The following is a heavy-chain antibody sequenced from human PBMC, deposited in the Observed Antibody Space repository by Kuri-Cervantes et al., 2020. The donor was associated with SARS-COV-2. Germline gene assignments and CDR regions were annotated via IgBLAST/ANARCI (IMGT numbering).Heavy chain of an antibody. Sequence: GESLKISCVASGFNFGTTDMHWVRQAPGKGLEWVTFISYDGKNKKCMASGKGRFTISRDNSQNTLHLQMKSLRDEDTAIYYCAKDRAGVHDFWGQGTPVTVSS. J-gene: IGHJ4*02. CDR1: GFNFGTTD. D-gene: IGHD2-21*01. CDR3: AKDRAGVHDF. V-gene: IGHV3-30*18. CDR2: ISYDGKNK.